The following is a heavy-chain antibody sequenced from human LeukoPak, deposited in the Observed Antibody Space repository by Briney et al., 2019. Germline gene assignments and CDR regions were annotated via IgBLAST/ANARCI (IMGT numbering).Heavy chain of an antibody. J-gene: IGHJ6*03. Sequence: GASVKVSCKASGGTFSSYAISWVRQAPGQGLEWMGGIIPIFGTANYAQKFQGRVTITADESTSTAYMELSSLRSEDTAVYYCARGFYVWGSYRQDYYYYMDVWGKGTTVTISS. CDR3: ARGFYVWGSYRQDYYYYMDV. D-gene: IGHD3-16*02. V-gene: IGHV1-69*13. CDR1: GGTFSSYA. CDR2: IIPIFGTA.